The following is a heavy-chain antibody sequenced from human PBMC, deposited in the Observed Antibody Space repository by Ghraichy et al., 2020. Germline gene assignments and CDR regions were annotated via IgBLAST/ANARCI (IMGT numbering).Heavy chain of an antibody. CDR2: IYYSGST. CDR1: GGSINSTTYY. V-gene: IGHV4-39*02. CDR3: ARPRKTGSTYHACDI. Sequence: SETLSLTCAVSGGSINSTTYYWSWIRQPPGKGLEWIGTIYYSGSTFYNPSLKSRVTISVDTSKNHFYLKLNSVTAADTAMYYCARPRKTGSTYHACDIWGQGTMVTVSS. J-gene: IGHJ3*02. D-gene: IGHD1-7*01.